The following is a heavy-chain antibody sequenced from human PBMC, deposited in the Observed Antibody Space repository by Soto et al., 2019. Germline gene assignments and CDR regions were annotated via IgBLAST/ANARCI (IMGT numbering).Heavy chain of an antibody. J-gene: IGHJ4*02. D-gene: IGHD1-1*01. CDR3: ATVGGPTILQGPFDY. CDR2: IIPIFGTA. CDR1: GGTFSSYA. V-gene: IGHV1-69*12. Sequence: QVQLVQSGAEVKKPGSSVKVSCKASGGTFSSYAISWVRQAPGQGLEWMGGIIPIFGTANYAQKFQGRVTIXXDXSXXTAYMELSSLRSEDTAVYYCATVGGPTILQGPFDYWGQGTLVTVSS.